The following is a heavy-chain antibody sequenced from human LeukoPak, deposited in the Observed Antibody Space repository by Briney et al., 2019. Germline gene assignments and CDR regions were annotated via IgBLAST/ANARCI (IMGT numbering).Heavy chain of an antibody. CDR2: VSAYNGNT. D-gene: IGHD6-19*01. Sequence: GASVKVSCKASGYTFTSYGISWVRQAPGQGLEWMGWVSAYNGNTNYAQKLQGRVIMTTDTSTSTAYMELRSLRSDDTAVYYCARDWAGGIAVAGRGYYFDYWGQGTLVTVSS. CDR1: GYTFTSYG. J-gene: IGHJ4*02. CDR3: ARDWAGGIAVAGRGYYFDY. V-gene: IGHV1-18*01.